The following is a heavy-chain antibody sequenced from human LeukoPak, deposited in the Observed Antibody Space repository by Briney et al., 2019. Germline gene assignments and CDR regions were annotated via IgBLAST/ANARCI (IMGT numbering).Heavy chain of an antibody. D-gene: IGHD6-19*01. J-gene: IGHJ4*02. CDR3: AREGGPYSSTLRGC. CDR2: MYASGTT. CDR1: GFTVSGNY. V-gene: IGHV3-53*01. Sequence: GGSLRLSCVVSGFTVSGNYMSWVRQAPGKGLEWVSIMYASGTTDYADSVKGRFTISRDNSKNTLYLQMGSLRVEDTAVYYCAREGGPYSSTLRGCWGQGTLVTVS.